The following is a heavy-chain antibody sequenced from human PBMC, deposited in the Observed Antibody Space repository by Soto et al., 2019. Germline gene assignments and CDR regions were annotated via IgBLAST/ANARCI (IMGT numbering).Heavy chain of an antibody. Sequence: AGGSLRLSCAASGFTFSSYSMNWVRQAPGKGLEWFSSISSSSSYIYYADSVKGRFTISRDNARNSLYLQMNSLRAEDTAVYYCARDGSATGTDGYYYYYMDVWGKGTTVTVSS. J-gene: IGHJ6*03. V-gene: IGHV3-21*01. CDR1: GFTFSSYS. CDR3: ARDGSATGTDGYYYYYMDV. D-gene: IGHD1-1*01. CDR2: ISSSSSYI.